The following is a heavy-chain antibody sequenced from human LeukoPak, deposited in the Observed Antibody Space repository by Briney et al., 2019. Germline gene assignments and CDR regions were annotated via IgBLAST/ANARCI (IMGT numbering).Heavy chain of an antibody. CDR2: IRYDGSNK. D-gene: IGHD2-2*02. V-gene: IGHV3-30*02. CDR3: AKMGDIVVVPAAILEGDDDY. Sequence: PGGSLRLSCAASGFTFSSYGMHWVRQAPGKGLEWVAFIRYDGSNKYYADSVKGRFTISRDNSKNTLYLQMNSLRAEDTAVYYCAKMGDIVVVPAAILEGDDDYWGQGTPVTVSS. CDR1: GFTFSSYG. J-gene: IGHJ4*02.